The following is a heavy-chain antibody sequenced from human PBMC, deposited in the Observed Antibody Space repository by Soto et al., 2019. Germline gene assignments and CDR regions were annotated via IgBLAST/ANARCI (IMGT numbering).Heavy chain of an antibody. CDR3: ARDSGERYGSGRTPVSYMDV. V-gene: IGHV3-33*01. CDR1: GFTFSSYG. Sequence: PGGSLRLSCAASGFTFSSYGMHWVRQAPGKGLEWVAVIWYDGSNKYYADSVKGRFTISRDNSKNTLYLQMNSLRAEDTAVYYCARDSGERYGSGRTPVSYMDVWGKGTTVTVSS. J-gene: IGHJ6*03. CDR2: IWYDGSNK. D-gene: IGHD3-10*01.